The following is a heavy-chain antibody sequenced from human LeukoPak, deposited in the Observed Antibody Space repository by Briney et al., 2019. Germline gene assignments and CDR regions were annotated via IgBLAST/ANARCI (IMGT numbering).Heavy chain of an antibody. CDR2: MNPNSGNT. D-gene: IGHD3-16*02. CDR3: ARRSDNYDYVWGSYRYFGFDP. V-gene: IGHV1-8*01. Sequence: ASVKVSCKASGYTFTSYDINWVRQATGQGLEWMGWMNPNSGNTGYAQKFQGRVTMTRNTSISTAYMELSSPRSEDTAVYYCARRSDNYDYVWGSYRYFGFDPWGQGTLVTVSS. J-gene: IGHJ5*02. CDR1: GYTFTSYD.